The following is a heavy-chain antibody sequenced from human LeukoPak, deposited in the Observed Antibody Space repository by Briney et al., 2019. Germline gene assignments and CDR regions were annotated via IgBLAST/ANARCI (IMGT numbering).Heavy chain of an antibody. Sequence: KSSETLSLTCTASGGSISSSSYYWGWIRQPPGRGLEWIGSIYYSGSTYYNPSLKSRVTISVGTSKNQFSLKLSSVTAADTAVYYCARSTNYYDSSGYLFWGQGTLVTVSS. J-gene: IGHJ4*02. V-gene: IGHV4-39*07. CDR3: ARSTNYYDSSGYLF. CDR2: IYYSGST. CDR1: GGSISSSSYY. D-gene: IGHD3-22*01.